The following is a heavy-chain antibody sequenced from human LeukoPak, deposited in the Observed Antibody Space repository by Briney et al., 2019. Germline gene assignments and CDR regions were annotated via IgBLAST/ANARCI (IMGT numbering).Heavy chain of an antibody. V-gene: IGHV3-7*01. D-gene: IGHD3-10*01. CDR2: IKQDGRDI. J-gene: IGHJ4*02. CDR1: GFTFSSHY. CDR3: ASKITMVRGVIITPDY. Sequence: GGSLRLSCAASGFTFSSHYMTWVRQAPGKGLEWVANIKQDGRDIHYADSVKGRFTISRDNTKSSLYLQMNSLRAEDTAVYYCASKITMVRGVIITPDYWGQGTLVTVSS.